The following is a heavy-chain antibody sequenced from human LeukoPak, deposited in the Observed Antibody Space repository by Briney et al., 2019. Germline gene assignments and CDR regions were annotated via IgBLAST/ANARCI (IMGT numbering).Heavy chain of an antibody. J-gene: IGHJ4*02. CDR2: MNPNSGNT. D-gene: IGHD3-22*01. CDR1: GYTFTSYD. Sequence: ASVKVSCKASGYTFTSYDINWVRQATGQGLEWMGWMNPNSGNTGYAQKFQGRVTMTRDTSISTAYMELSRLRSDDTAVYYCARDLNYYDSSGYPRIFDYWGQGTLVTVSS. CDR3: ARDLNYYDSSGYPRIFDY. V-gene: IGHV1-8*02.